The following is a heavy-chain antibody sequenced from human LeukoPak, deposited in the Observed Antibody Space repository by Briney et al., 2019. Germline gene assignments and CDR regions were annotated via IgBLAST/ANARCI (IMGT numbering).Heavy chain of an antibody. Sequence: PSETLSLTCTVSGGSISSYYWTWIRQPPGKRLEWIGYFYYSGGTNYNPSLKSRVTISVDTSKNQVSLKLSSVTAADTAVYYCARVFDSGSQAYFYYMDVWGKGTTVTISS. CDR2: FYYSGGT. D-gene: IGHD3-10*01. CDR1: GGSISSYY. V-gene: IGHV4-59*01. J-gene: IGHJ6*03. CDR3: ARVFDSGSQAYFYYMDV.